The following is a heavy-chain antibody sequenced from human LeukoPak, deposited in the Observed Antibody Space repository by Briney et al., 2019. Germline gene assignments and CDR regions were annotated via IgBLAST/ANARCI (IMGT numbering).Heavy chain of an antibody. Sequence: PGGSLRLSCTASGFTFGDYAMSWFRQAPGKGLEWVGFIRSKAYGGTTEYAASVKGRFTISRDDSKSIAYLQMNSLKTEDTAVYYCTSSLDGYNPREYYFDYWGQGTLVTVSS. CDR1: GFTFGDYA. J-gene: IGHJ4*02. CDR3: TSSLDGYNPREYYFDY. V-gene: IGHV3-49*03. D-gene: IGHD5-24*01. CDR2: IRSKAYGGTT.